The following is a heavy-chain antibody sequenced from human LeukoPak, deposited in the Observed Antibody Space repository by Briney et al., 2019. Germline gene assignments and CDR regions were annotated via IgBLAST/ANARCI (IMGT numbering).Heavy chain of an antibody. D-gene: IGHD1-26*01. Sequence: SENLSLTCAVSGGSISSSNWWSWVRQPPGKGLEWIGEIYHSGSTNYNPSLKSRVTISVDKSKNQFSLKLSSVTAADTAVYYCARDLVGATSRGFDYWGQGTLVTVSS. J-gene: IGHJ4*02. V-gene: IGHV4-4*02. CDR1: GGSISSSNW. CDR2: IYHSGST. CDR3: ARDLVGATSRGFDY.